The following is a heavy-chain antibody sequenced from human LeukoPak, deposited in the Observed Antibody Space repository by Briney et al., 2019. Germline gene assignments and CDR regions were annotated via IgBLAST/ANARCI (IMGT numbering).Heavy chain of an antibody. CDR1: GFTFSSSA. D-gene: IGHD2-8*01. Sequence: PGGSLRLSCAASGFTFSSSAMDWVRLAPGKGLEWVSSISGSGETIHYADSVKGRFPISRDNSKSTLSLQMNSLRAEDTAIYYCAKVVVSGNGDYFDFWGQGTLVTVSS. J-gene: IGHJ4*02. V-gene: IGHV3-23*01. CDR3: AKVVVSGNGDYFDF. CDR2: ISGSGETI.